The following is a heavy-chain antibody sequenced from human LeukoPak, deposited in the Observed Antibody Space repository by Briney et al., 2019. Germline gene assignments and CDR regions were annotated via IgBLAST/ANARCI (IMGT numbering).Heavy chain of an antibody. Sequence: RASETLSLTCAVSGGSISSSNWWSWVRQPPGQGLEWIGEIYHSGSTNYNPSLKSRVTISVDKSKNQFSLKLSSVTAADTAVYYCARVYSSGWSLGLDYWGQGTLVTVSS. J-gene: IGHJ4*02. CDR3: ARVYSSGWSLGLDY. V-gene: IGHV4-4*02. CDR1: GGSISSSNW. D-gene: IGHD6-19*01. CDR2: IYHSGST.